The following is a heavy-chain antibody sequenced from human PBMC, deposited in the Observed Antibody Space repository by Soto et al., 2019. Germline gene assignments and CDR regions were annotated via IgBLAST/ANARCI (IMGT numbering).Heavy chain of an antibody. CDR3: AKFGGLDCGGDCYSGYYFDY. Sequence: EVQLLESGGGLVQPGGSLRLSCAASGFTFSSYAMSWVRQAPGKGLEWVSAISGSGGSTYYADSVKGRFTISRDNSKNTLYLQMNSLRAEDTAVYYCAKFGGLDCGGDCYSGYYFDYWGQGTLVTVSS. CDR2: ISGSGGST. CDR1: GFTFSSYA. V-gene: IGHV3-23*01. J-gene: IGHJ4*02. D-gene: IGHD2-21*02.